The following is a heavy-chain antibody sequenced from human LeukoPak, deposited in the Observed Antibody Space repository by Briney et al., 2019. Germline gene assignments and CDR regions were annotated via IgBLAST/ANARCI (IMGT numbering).Heavy chain of an antibody. CDR2: IKQDGSEK. CDR1: GFTFSSYW. V-gene: IGHV3-7*01. Sequence: GGSLRLSCAASGFTFSSYWMSWVRQAPGKGLEWVANIKQDGSEKYYVDSVKGRFTISRDNAKNSLYLQMNSLRAEDTAVYYCASDGDWELLPQYFDYWGQGTLVTVSS. CDR3: ASDGDWELLPQYFDY. D-gene: IGHD1-26*01. J-gene: IGHJ4*02.